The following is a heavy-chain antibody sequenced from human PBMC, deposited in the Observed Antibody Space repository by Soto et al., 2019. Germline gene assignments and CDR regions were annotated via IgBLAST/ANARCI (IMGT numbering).Heavy chain of an antibody. CDR3: AREGIAAAGNSYYYYGMDV. V-gene: IGHV3-33*01. D-gene: IGHD6-13*01. J-gene: IGHJ6*02. Sequence: QVQLVESGGGVVQPGRSLRLSCAASGFTFSSYGMHWVRQAPGKGLEWVAVIWYDGSNKYYADSVKGRFTISRDNSKNPLELQMNSLSAEDTAVYYCAREGIAAAGNSYYYYGMDVWGQGTTVTVSS. CDR2: IWYDGSNK. CDR1: GFTFSSYG.